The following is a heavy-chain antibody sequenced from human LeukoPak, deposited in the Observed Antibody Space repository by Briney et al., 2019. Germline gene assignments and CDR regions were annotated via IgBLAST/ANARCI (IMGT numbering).Heavy chain of an antibody. CDR1: GFTFSSYE. V-gene: IGHV3-48*03. D-gene: IGHD3-10*01. CDR3: ARGGDVLLWFGELR. J-gene: IGHJ4*02. Sequence: GGSLRLSCAAPGFTFSSYEMNWVRQAPGKGLEWVSYISSSGSTIYYADSVKGRFTISRDNAKNSLYLQMNSLRAEDTAVYYCARGGDVLLWFGELRWGQGTLVTVSS. CDR2: ISSSGSTI.